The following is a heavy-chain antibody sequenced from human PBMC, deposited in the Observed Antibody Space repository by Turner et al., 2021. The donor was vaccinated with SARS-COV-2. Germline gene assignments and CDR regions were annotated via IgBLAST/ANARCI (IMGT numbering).Heavy chain of an antibody. CDR3: ARAAQLTVWFDP. CDR2: MNPNSGNT. CDR1: GYTFTSYD. Sequence: QVQLLQSGAEVKKPGASVKVSCKASGYTFTSYDINWVRQATGKGLEWMGWMNPNSGNTGYAQKFQGRVTMTRNTSKSTAYMELSSLRSEDTAVYYCARAAQLTVWFDPWGQGTLVTVSS. D-gene: IGHD3-9*01. J-gene: IGHJ5*02. V-gene: IGHV1-8*01.